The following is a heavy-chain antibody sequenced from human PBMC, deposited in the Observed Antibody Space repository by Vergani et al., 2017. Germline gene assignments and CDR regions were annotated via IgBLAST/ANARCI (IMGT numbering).Heavy chain of an antibody. CDR1: GFTFSSYG. J-gene: IGHJ4*02. V-gene: IGHV3-30*18. CDR2: ISYDGSNK. Sequence: QVQLVESGGGVVQPGRSLRLSCAASGFTFSSYGMHWVRQAPGKGLEWVAVISYDGSNKYYADSVKGRFTISRDNSKNTLYLQMNSLRAEDTAAYYCAKDQGYYYDSSGYSFDYWGQGTLVTVSS. D-gene: IGHD3-22*01. CDR3: AKDQGYYYDSSGYSFDY.